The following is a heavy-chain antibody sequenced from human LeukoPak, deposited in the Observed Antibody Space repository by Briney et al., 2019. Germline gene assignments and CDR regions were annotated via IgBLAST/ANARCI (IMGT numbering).Heavy chain of an antibody. V-gene: IGHV3-64*01. CDR1: GFTFSNYA. J-gene: IGHJ6*02. Sequence: GGSLRLSCAASGFTFSNYAMHWVRQAPGKGLEYVSAISANGGSTYYAKSMEGRFTISRDNSKNTLYLQMGSLRAEDMAVYYCARVSRSIAPYGTDVWGQGTTVTVSS. CDR2: ISANGGST. CDR3: ARVSRSIAPYGTDV.